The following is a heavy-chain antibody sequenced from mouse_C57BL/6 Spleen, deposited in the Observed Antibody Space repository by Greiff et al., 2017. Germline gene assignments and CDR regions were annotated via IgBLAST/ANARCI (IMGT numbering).Heavy chain of an antibody. J-gene: IGHJ4*01. D-gene: IGHD1-1*01. CDR2: IFPGDGGT. CDR1: GYAFSSYW. V-gene: IGHV1-80*01. Sequence: QVQLQQSGAELVKPGASVKISCKASGYAFSSYWMNWVKQRPGKGLEWIGQIFPGDGGTNYNGKFKGKATLTADTSSSTAYMQLSSLTSEDSAVYFCTRRDYRRSLSLDCWSQGTSVTVSS. CDR3: TRRDYRRSLSLDC.